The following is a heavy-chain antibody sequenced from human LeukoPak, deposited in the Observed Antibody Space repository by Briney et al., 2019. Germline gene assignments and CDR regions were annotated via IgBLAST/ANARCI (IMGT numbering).Heavy chain of an antibody. D-gene: IGHD3-3*01. CDR2: ISAYNGNT. V-gene: IGHV1-18*01. CDR3: ARDQRDFWSGYFDY. Sequence: ASVKVPCKASGYTFTSNGISWVRKAPGQGLEWMGWISAYNGNTNYAQKLQGRVTMTTDTSTSTAYMELRSLRSDDTAVYYCARDQRDFWSGYFDYWGQGTLVTVSS. CDR1: GYTFTSNG. J-gene: IGHJ4*02.